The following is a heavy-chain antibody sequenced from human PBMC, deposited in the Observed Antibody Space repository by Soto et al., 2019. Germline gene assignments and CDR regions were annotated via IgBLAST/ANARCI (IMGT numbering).Heavy chain of an antibody. CDR3: ARTYCSGGSCYHRAFDY. CDR2: INPNSVGT. D-gene: IGHD2-15*01. V-gene: IGHV1-2*02. Sequence: ASVKVSCKAAGYTFTGYYMHWVRQAPGQGLEWMGWINPNSVGTNYAQKFQGRVTMTRHTSISTAYMELSRLRSDDTAVYYCARTYCSGGSCYHRAFDYWGQGTLVTVSS. CDR1: GYTFTGYY. J-gene: IGHJ4*02.